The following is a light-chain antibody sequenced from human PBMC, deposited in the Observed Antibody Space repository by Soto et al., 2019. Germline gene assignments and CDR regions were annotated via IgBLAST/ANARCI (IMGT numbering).Light chain of an antibody. J-gene: IGLJ1*01. CDR3: QSYDRSLSGYV. V-gene: IGLV1-40*01. CDR1: SSNIGAGYD. CDR2: GNS. Sequence: VLTQPPSVSGAPGQRVTISCTGSSSNIGAGYDVHWHQHLPGTAPKLLIYGNSNRPSGVPDRFSGSKSGTSASLAITGLQAEHEADYYCQSYDRSLSGYVFGTGTKVTVL.